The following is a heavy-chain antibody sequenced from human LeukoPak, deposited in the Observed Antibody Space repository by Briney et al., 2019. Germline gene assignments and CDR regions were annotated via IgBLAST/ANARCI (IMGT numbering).Heavy chain of an antibody. D-gene: IGHD6-13*01. CDR1: GFTFSSYG. J-gene: IGHJ4*02. Sequence: GRSRRLSCAASGFTFSSYGRNWRRQAPGKGLEWVAVISYDGSNKYYADSVKGRFTISRDNSKNTLYLQMNSLRAEDTAVYYCAKDGSSSWHYYFDYWGQGTLVTVSS. CDR2: ISYDGSNK. V-gene: IGHV3-30*18. CDR3: AKDGSSSWHYYFDY.